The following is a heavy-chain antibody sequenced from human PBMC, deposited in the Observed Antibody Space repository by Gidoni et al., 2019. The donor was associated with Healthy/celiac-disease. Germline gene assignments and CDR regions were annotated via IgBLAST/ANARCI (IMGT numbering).Heavy chain of an antibody. CDR1: GFTFSGSA. J-gene: IGHJ4*02. CDR2: IRSKANSYAT. Sequence: VQLVESGGGLVQPGGSLKLSCAASGFTFSGSAMHWVRQASGKGLEWVGRIRSKANSYATAYAASVKGRFTISRDDSKNTAYLQMNSLKTEDTAVYYCTSAGIAEGGDYWGQGTLVTVSS. CDR3: TSAGIAEGGDY. V-gene: IGHV3-73*02. D-gene: IGHD6-13*01.